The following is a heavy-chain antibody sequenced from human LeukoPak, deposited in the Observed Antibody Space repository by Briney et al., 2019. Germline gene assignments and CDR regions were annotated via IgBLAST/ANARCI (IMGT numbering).Heavy chain of an antibody. J-gene: IGHJ4*02. D-gene: IGHD3-10*01. Sequence: GGSLRLSCAASGFIFSDYGMHWVRQAPGKGLEWVTMVRNDGGDKYYADSVRGRLTISRDNSKNTLYLQMNSLRPEDTAVYYCAKHYYGSGSQKYYFDYWGQGTLVTVSS. V-gene: IGHV3-30*02. CDR1: GFIFSDYG. CDR3: AKHYYGSGSQKYYFDY. CDR2: VRNDGGDK.